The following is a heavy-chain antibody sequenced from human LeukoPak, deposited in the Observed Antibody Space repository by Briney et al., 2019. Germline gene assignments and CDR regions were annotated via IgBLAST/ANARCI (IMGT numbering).Heavy chain of an antibody. J-gene: IGHJ5*02. Sequence: PGGSLRLSCAASGFTFSSYEMNWVRQAPGNGLEWVSYISSSGSTIYYADSVKGRFTISRDNAKDSLYLQMNSLRAEDTAVYYCARVIFTVTTFDPWGQGTLVTVSS. CDR2: ISSSGSTI. D-gene: IGHD4-17*01. CDR3: ARVIFTVTTFDP. CDR1: GFTFSSYE. V-gene: IGHV3-48*03.